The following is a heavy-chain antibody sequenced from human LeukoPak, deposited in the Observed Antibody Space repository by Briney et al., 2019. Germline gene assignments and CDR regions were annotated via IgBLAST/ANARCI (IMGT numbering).Heavy chain of an antibody. CDR3: TRDPRRLDY. CDR1: GYTFTSYY. Sequence: ASVKVSCKASGYTFTSYYMHWVRQAPGQGLEWMGIINPSGGSTSYAQKFQGRVTISRDNAKNSLYLQMNSLRAEDTAVYYCTRDPRRLDYWGQGTLVTVSS. CDR2: INPSGGST. J-gene: IGHJ4*02. V-gene: IGHV1-46*01.